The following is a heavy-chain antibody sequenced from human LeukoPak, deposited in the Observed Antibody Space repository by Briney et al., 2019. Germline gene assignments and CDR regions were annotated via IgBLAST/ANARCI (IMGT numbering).Heavy chain of an antibody. CDR1: GGSINSYY. Sequence: SETLSLTCTVSGGSINSYYWSWIRQPPGKGLEWVGYFYYSGSTNYNPSLKSRVTISVATSKNQFSLELSSVTAADTAVYYGARELKIVNTDYYFDYWGQGALVTVSS. V-gene: IGHV4-59*01. J-gene: IGHJ4*02. D-gene: IGHD2/OR15-2a*01. CDR3: ARELKIVNTDYYFDY. CDR2: FYYSGST.